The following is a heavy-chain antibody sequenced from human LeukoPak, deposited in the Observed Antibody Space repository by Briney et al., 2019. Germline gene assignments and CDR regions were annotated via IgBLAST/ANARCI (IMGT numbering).Heavy chain of an antibody. CDR1: GGSISSSSYY. CDR2: IYYSGST. J-gene: IGHJ4*02. CDR3: ARYRDSPYYGPSPEIDY. V-gene: IGHV4-39*01. D-gene: IGHD3-10*01. Sequence: KPSETLSLTCTVSGGSISSSSYYWGWIRQPPGKRLEWIASIYYSGSTYYNPSLKSRVTISVDTSKNQFSLKLSSVTAADTAVYYCARYRDSPYYGPSPEIDYWGQGTLVTVSS.